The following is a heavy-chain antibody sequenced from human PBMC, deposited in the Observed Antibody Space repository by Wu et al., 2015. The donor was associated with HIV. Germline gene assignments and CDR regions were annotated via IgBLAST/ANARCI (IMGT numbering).Heavy chain of an antibody. CDR3: ARDAVVVTKDYYYYYMDV. CDR2: IIPIFGTA. J-gene: IGHJ6*03. D-gene: IGHD3-22*01. V-gene: IGHV1-69*12. Sequence: QVQLVQSGAEVKKPGSSVKVSCKASGGTFSSYAISWVRQAPGQGLEWMGGIIPIFGTANYAQKFQGRVTITADESTSTAYMELSSLRSEDTAVYYCARDAVVVTKDYYYYYMDVWGKGTTGHRLL. CDR1: GGTFSSYA.